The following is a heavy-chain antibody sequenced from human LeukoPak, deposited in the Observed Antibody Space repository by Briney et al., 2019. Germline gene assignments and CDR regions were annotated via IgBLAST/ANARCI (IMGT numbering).Heavy chain of an antibody. J-gene: IGHJ6*03. Sequence: SETLSLTFAGYGGAFSGFYWSWVRPPPGKGPGWSGEINHSGSTNYNPSLKSRVTISVDTSKNQFSLKLSSVTAADTAAYYCARVASVYYGSGNYYYYMDVWGKGTTVTISS. D-gene: IGHD3-10*01. CDR2: INHSGST. CDR3: ARVASVYYGSGNYYYYMDV. CDR1: GGAFSGFY. V-gene: IGHV4-34*01.